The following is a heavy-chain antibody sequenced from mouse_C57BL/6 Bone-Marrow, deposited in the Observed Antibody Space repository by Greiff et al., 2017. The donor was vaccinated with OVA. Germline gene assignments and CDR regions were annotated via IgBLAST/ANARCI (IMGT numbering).Heavy chain of an antibody. J-gene: IGHJ4*01. Sequence: VQLKESGGGLVKPGGSLKLSCAASGFTFRDYGMHWVRQAPEKGLEWVAYISSGSSTIYYADTVKGRFTISRDNAKNTLFLQMTSLRSEDTAMYYCARRLLRAMDYWGQGTSVTVSS. CDR2: ISSGSSTI. V-gene: IGHV5-17*01. CDR3: ARRLLRAMDY. D-gene: IGHD2-3*01. CDR1: GFTFRDYG.